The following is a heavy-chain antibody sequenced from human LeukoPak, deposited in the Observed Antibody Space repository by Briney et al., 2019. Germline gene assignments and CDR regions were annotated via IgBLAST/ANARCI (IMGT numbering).Heavy chain of an antibody. J-gene: IGHJ4*02. Sequence: SETLSLTCAVYGGSFSGYYWSWIRQPPGKGLEWIGEINHRGSTNYNPSLKSRVTISVDTSKNQFSLKLSSVTAADTAVYYCARGGEDIVVVPAAMPFDYWGQGTLVTVSS. CDR3: ARGGEDIVVVPAAMPFDY. V-gene: IGHV4-34*01. CDR2: INHRGST. D-gene: IGHD2-2*01. CDR1: GGSFSGYY.